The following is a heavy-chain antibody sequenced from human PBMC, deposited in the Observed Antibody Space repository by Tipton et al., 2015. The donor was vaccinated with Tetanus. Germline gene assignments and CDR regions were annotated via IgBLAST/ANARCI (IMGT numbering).Heavy chain of an antibody. CDR1: GFTFSSYS. D-gene: IGHD4-17*01. V-gene: IGHV3-74*01. J-gene: IGHJ4*02. Sequence: SLRLSCAASGFTFSSYSMNWVRQAPGKGLEWVSRINSDGSSTSYADSVKGRFTISRDNAKNTLYLQMNSLRAVDTAVYYCARGTVTTLTDYWGQVTLVTVSS. CDR2: INSDGSST. CDR3: ARGTVTTLTDY.